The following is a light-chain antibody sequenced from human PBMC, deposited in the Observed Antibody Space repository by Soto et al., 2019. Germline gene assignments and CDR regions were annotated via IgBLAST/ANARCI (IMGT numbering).Light chain of an antibody. V-gene: IGKV3-20*01. CDR2: ATS. J-gene: IGKJ1*01. CDR3: QRYDRSPTWT. Sequence: EIVLTQSPGTLSLSPGERATLSCRASQSISSSYLAWYQQKPGQAPRLLMYATSNRATGIPDRFSGSGSGTDFTLTISRLEPEDFAVYYCQRYDRSPTWTFGQGTKVEIK. CDR1: QSISSSY.